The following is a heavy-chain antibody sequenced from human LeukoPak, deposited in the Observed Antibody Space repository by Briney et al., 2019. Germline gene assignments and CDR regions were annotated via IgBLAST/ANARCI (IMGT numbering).Heavy chain of an antibody. D-gene: IGHD3-16*02. CDR1: GYTFTNYA. CDR3: ARAYQRLGELSLPDY. J-gene: IGHJ4*02. V-gene: IGHV7-4-1*02. CDR2: IHPSTGNP. Sequence: ASVKVSCKASGYTFTNYAMNWVRQAPGQGLEWMGLIHPSTGNPTYAQGFTGRFVFSLDTSVSTTYLQISSLKAEDTAVYYCARAYQRLGELSLPDYWGQGTLVTVSS.